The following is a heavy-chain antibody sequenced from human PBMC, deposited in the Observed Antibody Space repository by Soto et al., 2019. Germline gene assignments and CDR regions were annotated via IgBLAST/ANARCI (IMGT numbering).Heavy chain of an antibody. V-gene: IGHV3-23*01. Sequence: GGSLSLSCEASGFSFSEYGMSWVRQAPGKGLEWVSVTSGSGGTTYYVDSVKGRFTISRDNSINTLYLQMNSLRVEDTAVYYCAKTSKTTILTVYDVWGQGTTVTVS. CDR2: TSGSGGTT. D-gene: IGHD3-9*01. CDR1: GFSFSEYG. J-gene: IGHJ6*02. CDR3: AKTSKTTILTVYDV.